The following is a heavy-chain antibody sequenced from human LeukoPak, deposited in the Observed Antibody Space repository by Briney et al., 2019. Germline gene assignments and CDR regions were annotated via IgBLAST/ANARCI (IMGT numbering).Heavy chain of an antibody. V-gene: IGHV3-11*04. Sequence: KTGGSLRLSCAASGFTFSDYYMSWVRQAPGKGLEWVSYISSSGSTIYYADSVKGRFTISRDNAKNSLYLQMNSLRAEDTAVYYCARVLRFLEWILGHWGQGTLVTVSS. CDR1: GFTFSDYY. D-gene: IGHD3-3*01. CDR3: ARVLRFLEWILGH. J-gene: IGHJ4*02. CDR2: ISSSGSTI.